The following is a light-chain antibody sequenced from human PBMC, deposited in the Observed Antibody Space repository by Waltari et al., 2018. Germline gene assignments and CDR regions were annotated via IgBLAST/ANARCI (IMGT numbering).Light chain of an antibody. Sequence: QSAVTQPPSVSVAPGQKVTIPCPCSSFNIGKNHVSWYKQHPGTAPKLLIYETDKRPSVIPDRFSGSKSGTSATLGITGLQTGDEADYYCGVWDSSLSAYVFGPGTNVAVL. CDR2: ETD. CDR1: SFNIGKNH. V-gene: IGLV1-51*02. CDR3: GVWDSSLSAYV. J-gene: IGLJ1*01.